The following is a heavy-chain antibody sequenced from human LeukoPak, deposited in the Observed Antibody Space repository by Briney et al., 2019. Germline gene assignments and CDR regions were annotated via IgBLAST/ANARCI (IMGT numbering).Heavy chain of an antibody. CDR2: IKSDGSSI. D-gene: IGHD3-22*01. V-gene: IGHV3-74*01. Sequence: PGGSLRLSCAASRFTFSSYWMHWVRQAPGKGLVWVSRIKSDGSSINYADSVKGRFTISRDNAKNTLYLQMNNLRAEDTAVYYCARAITYDSTGYYFDYWGQGTLVTVSS. J-gene: IGHJ4*02. CDR3: ARAITYDSTGYYFDY. CDR1: RFTFSSYW.